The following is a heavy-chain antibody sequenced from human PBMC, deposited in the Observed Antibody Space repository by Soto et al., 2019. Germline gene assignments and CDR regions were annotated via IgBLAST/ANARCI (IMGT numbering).Heavy chain of an antibody. Sequence: SLRLSCAASGFTFSNYAFSWVRQAPGKGPEWVSTITHSGGTYYADSVKGRFTVSRDNSKNTLCLQKNSQRVENMAVYYCVPRLGTDKYFDLWGRGTLVTVSS. CDR3: VPRLGTDKYFDL. D-gene: IGHD3-16*01. CDR1: GFTFSNYA. J-gene: IGHJ2*01. CDR2: ITHSGGT. V-gene: IGHV3-23*01.